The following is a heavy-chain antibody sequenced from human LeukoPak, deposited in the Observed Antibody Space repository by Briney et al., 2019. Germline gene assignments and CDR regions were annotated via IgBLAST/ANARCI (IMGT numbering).Heavy chain of an antibody. V-gene: IGHV1-2*02. CDR2: INPNSGGT. Sequence: PGASVKVSCKASGYTFTGYYMHWVRQAPGQGLEWMGWINPNSGGTNYAQKFQGRVTMTRDTSITTAYMELSSLRSDDTAVYYCARDSIFHGSGSFFDYWGLGTQVTVSS. CDR3: ARDSIFHGSGSFFDY. CDR1: GYTFTGYY. J-gene: IGHJ4*02. D-gene: IGHD3-10*01.